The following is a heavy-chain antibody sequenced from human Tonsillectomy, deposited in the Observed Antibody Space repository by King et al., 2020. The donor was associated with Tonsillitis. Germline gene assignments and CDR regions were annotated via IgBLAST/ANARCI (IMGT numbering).Heavy chain of an antibody. CDR3: ARDNSGYSGYYAFDI. CDR2: ISSSGTTI. J-gene: IGHJ3*02. V-gene: IGHV3-48*03. D-gene: IGHD5-12*01. CDR1: GFTFSSYE. Sequence: VQLVESGGGLVQPGGSLRLSCAASGFTFSSYEMNWVRQAPGKGQEGVSYISSSGTTIYYADSVKGRFTISRDNAKNSLYLETNSLRAEDTAVYYCARDNSGYSGYYAFDIWGQGTMVTVSS.